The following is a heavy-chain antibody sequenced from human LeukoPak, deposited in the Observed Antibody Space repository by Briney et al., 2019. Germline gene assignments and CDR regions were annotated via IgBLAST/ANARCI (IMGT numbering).Heavy chain of an antibody. J-gene: IGHJ6*02. Sequence: GGSLRLSCAASGLTFSSNVMHWVRQAPGKGLVWVSRINGDGSITSYADSVKGRFTISRDNAKNTLYLQMNSLRAEDTAVYYCARGHYYDMDVWGQGTTVTVSS. CDR3: ARGHYYDMDV. CDR2: INGDGSIT. V-gene: IGHV3-74*01. CDR1: GLTFSSNV.